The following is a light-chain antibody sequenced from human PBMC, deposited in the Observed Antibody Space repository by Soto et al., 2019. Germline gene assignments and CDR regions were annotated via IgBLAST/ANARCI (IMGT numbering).Light chain of an antibody. CDR2: DAS. Sequence: EIVLTQSPATLSLSPGERATLSCRASQSLSSYLAWYQQKSGQAPRLLIYDASNRATGIPARFSGSGSGTDFTLTISSLEPEDFAVYYCKQRSNWPLTFGPGTKVDIK. CDR3: KQRSNWPLT. J-gene: IGKJ3*01. CDR1: QSLSSY. V-gene: IGKV3-11*01.